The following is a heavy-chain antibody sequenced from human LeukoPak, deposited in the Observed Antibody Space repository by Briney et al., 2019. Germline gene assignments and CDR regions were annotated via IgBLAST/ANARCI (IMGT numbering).Heavy chain of an antibody. CDR1: GGTFSSYA. D-gene: IGHD4-17*01. J-gene: IGHJ5*02. V-gene: IGHV1-69*04. Sequence: SVKVSCKASGGTFSSYAISWVRQAPGQGLEWMGRIIPILGIANYAQKFQGRVTITADKSTSTAYMELSSLRSEDTAVYYCARDLYSGDYVSTNNWFDPWGQGTLVTVSS. CDR2: IIPILGIA. CDR3: ARDLYSGDYVSTNNWFDP.